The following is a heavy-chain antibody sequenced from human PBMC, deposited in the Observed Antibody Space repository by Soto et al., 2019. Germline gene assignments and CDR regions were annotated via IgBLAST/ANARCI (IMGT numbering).Heavy chain of an antibody. D-gene: IGHD3-9*01. Sequence: QVQLVQSGAEVKKPGSSVKVSCKASGGTFSSYTISWVRQAPGQGLEWMGRIIPILGIANYAQKFQGRVTMNAEKSSGTPYMELGSLRSEVTAVYYCARDMGRSDILTGYRIWGQGTLVTVSA. CDR3: ARDMGRSDILTGYRI. CDR2: IIPILGIA. CDR1: GGTFSSYT. V-gene: IGHV1-69*08. J-gene: IGHJ4*02.